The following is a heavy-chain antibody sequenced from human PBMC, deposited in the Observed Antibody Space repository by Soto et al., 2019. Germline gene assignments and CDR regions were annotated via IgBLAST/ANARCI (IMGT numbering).Heavy chain of an antibody. V-gene: IGHV4-59*01. CDR2: IYYSGST. CDR1: GDSMSSYY. Sequence: SETLSLTCTVSGDSMSSYYWSWIRQPPGKGLEWIGYIYYSGSTTYNPSLRSRVTMSVDTSRNQFSLRLSSVTAADTAVYYCARAKSNYQTFDHWGQGSQVTVSS. D-gene: IGHD4-4*01. CDR3: ARAKSNYQTFDH. J-gene: IGHJ4*02.